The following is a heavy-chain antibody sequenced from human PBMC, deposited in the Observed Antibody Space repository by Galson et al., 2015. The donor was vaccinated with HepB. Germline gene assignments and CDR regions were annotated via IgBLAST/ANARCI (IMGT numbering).Heavy chain of an antibody. V-gene: IGHV1-3*01. CDR3: SREDY. CDR2: INAGTGDT. Sequence: SVKVSCKASGYTFTNYVIQWVRQAPGQGPEWLGWINAGTGDTAYSQKFQNRVIITRDTSASTAYMELSSLTSEDTAVFFCSREDYWGQGTLVTVSS. J-gene: IGHJ4*02. CDR1: GYTFTNYV.